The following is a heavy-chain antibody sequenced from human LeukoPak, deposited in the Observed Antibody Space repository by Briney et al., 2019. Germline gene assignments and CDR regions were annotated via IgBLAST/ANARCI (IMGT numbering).Heavy chain of an antibody. CDR1: GFTFSSYS. Sequence: GGSLRLSCAASGFTFSSYSMNWVRQAPGKGLEWVSVIYSGGSTYYADSVKGRFTISRDNAKNSLYLQMNSLRAEDTAVYYCARDYGGKPHWGQGTLVTVSS. J-gene: IGHJ4*02. V-gene: IGHV3-66*01. CDR2: IYSGGST. D-gene: IGHD4-23*01. CDR3: ARDYGGKPH.